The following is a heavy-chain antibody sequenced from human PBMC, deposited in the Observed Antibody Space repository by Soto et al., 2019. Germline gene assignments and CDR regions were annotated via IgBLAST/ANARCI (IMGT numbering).Heavy chain of an antibody. D-gene: IGHD3-10*01. J-gene: IGHJ5*02. Sequence: GGSLRLSCAASGFTFSSYGMHWVRQAPGKGLEWVAVIWYDGSNKYYADSVKGRFTISRDNSKNTLYLQMNSLRAEDTAVYYCARDGAPVRVRGVKNWFDPWGQGTLVTVSS. CDR3: ARDGAPVRVRGVKNWFDP. CDR1: GFTFSSYG. V-gene: IGHV3-33*01. CDR2: IWYDGSNK.